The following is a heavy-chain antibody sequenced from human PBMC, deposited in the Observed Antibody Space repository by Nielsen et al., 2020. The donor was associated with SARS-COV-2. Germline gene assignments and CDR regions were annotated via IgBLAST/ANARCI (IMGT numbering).Heavy chain of an antibody. Sequence: GGSLRLSCAASGFTFSSYAMSWVRQAPGKGLEWVSAISGSGGNKYYASGGSKYYADFVKGRFTISRDNSKNTLYLQMNSLRAEDTAVYYCAKRRSGLWFGELLPNDDYWGQGTLVAVSS. J-gene: IGHJ4*02. V-gene: IGHV3-23*01. D-gene: IGHD3-10*01. CDR3: AKRRSGLWFGELLPNDDY. CDR2: ISGSGGNKYYASGGSK. CDR1: GFTFSSYA.